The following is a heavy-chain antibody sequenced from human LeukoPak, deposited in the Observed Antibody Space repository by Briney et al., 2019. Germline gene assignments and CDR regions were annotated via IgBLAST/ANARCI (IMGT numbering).Heavy chain of an antibody. CDR2: INPNSGGT. CDR1: GYTFTDYY. CDR3: ASGIAVAGTYAFDI. Sequence: ASVKVSCKASGYTFTDYYMYWVRQAPGQGLEWMGWINPNSGGTNYAQKFQGRVTMTRDTSISTAYMELSRLRSDDTAVYYCASGIAVAGTYAFDIWGQGTMVTVS. J-gene: IGHJ3*02. D-gene: IGHD6-19*01. V-gene: IGHV1-2*02.